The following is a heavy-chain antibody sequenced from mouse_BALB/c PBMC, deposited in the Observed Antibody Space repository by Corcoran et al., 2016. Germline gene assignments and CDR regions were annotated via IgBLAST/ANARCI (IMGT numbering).Heavy chain of an antibody. CDR3: ASAPLAYYAMDY. CDR2: INTYTGEP. V-gene: IGHV9-1*02. Sequence: QIQLVQSGPELKKPGETVKISCKASGYTFTNYGMNWVKPSPGKGLKWMGWINTYTGEPTYADDFKGRFAFSFETSASTAYLQINNLKNEDMATYFCASAPLAYYAMDYWGQGTSVAVTS. CDR1: GYTFTNYG. J-gene: IGHJ4*01.